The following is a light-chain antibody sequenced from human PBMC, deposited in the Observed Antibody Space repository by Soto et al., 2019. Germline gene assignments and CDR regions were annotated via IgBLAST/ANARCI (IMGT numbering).Light chain of an antibody. CDR1: NIGGKS. J-gene: IGLJ1*01. CDR3: QVWDNDYDHYV. CDR2: DDA. V-gene: IGLV3-21*02. Sequence: SYDLTQPPSVSVAPGQTARITCGGNNIGGKSLHWYQQKPGQAPVLVVYDDADRPSGIPERFSGSNSGNTATLTISRVEAGDEADYYCQVWDNDYDHYVFGTGTKVTVL.